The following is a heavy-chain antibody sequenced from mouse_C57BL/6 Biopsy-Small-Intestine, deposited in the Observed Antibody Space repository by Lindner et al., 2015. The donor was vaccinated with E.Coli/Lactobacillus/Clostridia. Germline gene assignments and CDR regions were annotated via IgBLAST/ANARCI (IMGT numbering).Heavy chain of an antibody. V-gene: IGHV3-8*01. CDR1: GYSITSDY. Sequence: VQLQESGPGLAKPSQTLSLTCSVTGYSITSDYWNWTRKFPGNKLEYMGYISYSGSTYYNPSLKSRISITRDTSKNQYYLQLNSVTTEDTATYYCAKGSSLWYFDVWGTGTTVTVSS. J-gene: IGHJ1*03. CDR2: ISYSGST. CDR3: AKGSSLWYFDV. D-gene: IGHD1-1*01.